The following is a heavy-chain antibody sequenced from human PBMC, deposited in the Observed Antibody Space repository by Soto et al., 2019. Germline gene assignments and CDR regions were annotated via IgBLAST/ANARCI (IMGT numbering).Heavy chain of an antibody. Sequence: SETLALTCTVAGGSISSSSYYWGWIRQPPGKGLEWIGSIYYSGSTYYNPSLKSRVTISVDTSKNQFSLKLSSVTAADTAVYYCARRDYDFNWFGPRGQVTLVTV. CDR3: ARRDYDFNWFGP. CDR1: GGSISSSSYY. V-gene: IGHV4-39*01. J-gene: IGHJ5*02. CDR2: IYYSGST. D-gene: IGHD5-12*01.